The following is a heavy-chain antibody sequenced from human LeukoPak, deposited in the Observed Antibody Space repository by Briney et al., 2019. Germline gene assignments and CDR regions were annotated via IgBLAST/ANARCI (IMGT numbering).Heavy chain of an antibody. V-gene: IGHV3-20*04. CDR2: INWDGCSY. Sequence: GASLRLSCAASGFTFDDYGMSWVRHAPGKGLEWVSGINWDGCSYGYADSVNGRCTISIDNAKNSLYLQMNSLRAEDTALYYCAIDGRMRRTMEDYYFYMDVGGEGTTVTVSS. J-gene: IGHJ6*03. CDR1: GFTFDDYG. CDR3: AIDGRMRRTMEDYYFYMDV. D-gene: IGHD3-3*01.